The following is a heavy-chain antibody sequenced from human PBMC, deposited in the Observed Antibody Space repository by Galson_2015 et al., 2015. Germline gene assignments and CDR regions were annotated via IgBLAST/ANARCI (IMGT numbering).Heavy chain of an antibody. CDR2: IPSSSNPI. Sequence: SLRLSCAASGFTFSAYAMNWARQAPGKGLEWVSYIPSSSNPIYYADSVRGRFTISRDNAKNLLYLQMNSLRDEDTAVYYCARGRGSLAVAGDYWGQGTLVTVSS. CDR1: GFTFSAYA. J-gene: IGHJ4*02. V-gene: IGHV3-48*02. CDR3: ARGRGSLAVAGDY. D-gene: IGHD6-19*01.